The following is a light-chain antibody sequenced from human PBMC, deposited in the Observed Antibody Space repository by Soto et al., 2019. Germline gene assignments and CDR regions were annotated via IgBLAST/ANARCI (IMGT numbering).Light chain of an antibody. CDR2: AAS. Sequence: DSQMTQSPSSLSASVGDTVTITCRARQGIINSLAWFQQKPGRVPQLLIYAASTLRPGVPPRCSGSGSGTDFTLTICSLQPEDVATYYCHNSNSAPLTVGPGTIVEIK. CDR3: HNSNSAPLT. CDR1: QGIINS. V-gene: IGKV1-27*01. J-gene: IGKJ3*01.